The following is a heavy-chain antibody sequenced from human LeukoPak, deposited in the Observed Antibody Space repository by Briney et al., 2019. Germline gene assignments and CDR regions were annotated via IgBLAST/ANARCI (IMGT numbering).Heavy chain of an antibody. CDR1: GFTFSDYY. V-gene: IGHV3-11*04. D-gene: IGHD3-3*01. J-gene: IGHJ6*03. Sequence: PGGSLRLSCAASGFTFSDYYMSWIRQAPGKGLEWVSYISSSGSTIYYADSVKGRFTISRDNAKNSLYLQMNSLRAEDTAVYYCARQNLRFLEWLPTHYYYYYMDVWGKGTTVTVSS. CDR3: ARQNLRFLEWLPTHYYYYYMDV. CDR2: ISSSGSTI.